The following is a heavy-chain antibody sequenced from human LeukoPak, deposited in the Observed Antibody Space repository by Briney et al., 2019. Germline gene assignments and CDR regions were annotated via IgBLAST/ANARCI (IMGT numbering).Heavy chain of an antibody. D-gene: IGHD3-10*01. CDR3: ARDNRDVTDAFDI. J-gene: IGHJ3*02. Sequence: GGSLRLSCAASGFTFSSYEMNWVRQAPGKGLEWVSYISSSGSTIYYADSVKGRFTISRDNAQSSLYLQMNRQRAEDTAVYYCARDNRDVTDAFDIWGQGTLVTVSS. CDR1: GFTFSSYE. V-gene: IGHV3-48*03. CDR2: ISSSGSTI.